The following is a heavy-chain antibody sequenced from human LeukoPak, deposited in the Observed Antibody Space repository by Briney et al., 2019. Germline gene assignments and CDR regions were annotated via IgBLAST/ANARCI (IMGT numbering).Heavy chain of an antibody. D-gene: IGHD3-22*01. CDR2: INHSRTT. J-gene: IGHJ3*01. CDR1: GGSLSGFY. CDR3: AREYQAAYYYDTNGLDV. Sequence: SETLSLTCAVYGGSLSGFYWNWIRQPPGKGLEWVGEINHSRTTNYNPSLKSRVTIAVDRSKNQFSLRLSSGTAADTAVYYCAREYQAAYYYDTNGLDVWGQGTMVTVSS. V-gene: IGHV4-34*01.